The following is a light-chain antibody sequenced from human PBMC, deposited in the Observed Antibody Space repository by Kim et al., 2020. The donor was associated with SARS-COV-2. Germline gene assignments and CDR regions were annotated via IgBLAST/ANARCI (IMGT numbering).Light chain of an antibody. CDR1: QTISTY. V-gene: IGKV1-39*01. J-gene: IGKJ2*01. CDR3: QQSYSTPV. CDR2: ATS. Sequence: LSASVGDRVTISCRASQTISTYLNWYHQKPGKAPKLLIYATSSLQSGVPSRFSGSGSGTDFTLPISSLQPEDFATYYCQQSYSTPVFGQGTKLEI.